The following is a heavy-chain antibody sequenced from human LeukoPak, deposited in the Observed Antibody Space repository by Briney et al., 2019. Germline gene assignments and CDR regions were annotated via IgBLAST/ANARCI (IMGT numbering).Heavy chain of an antibody. V-gene: IGHV3-33*06. CDR3: AEDAQRGFDYSNSLQN. J-gene: IGHJ1*01. CDR2: IWSDGSDK. D-gene: IGHD4-11*01. CDR1: RFTFSHYG. Sequence: PGGSLRLSCAASRFTFSHYGMHWVRQTPGAGLEWVAVIWSDGSDKYYAKSVKGRFTISRDNSKNSLFLQMNSLRAEDTAVYYCAEDAQRGFDYSNSLQNWGQGILVTVSS.